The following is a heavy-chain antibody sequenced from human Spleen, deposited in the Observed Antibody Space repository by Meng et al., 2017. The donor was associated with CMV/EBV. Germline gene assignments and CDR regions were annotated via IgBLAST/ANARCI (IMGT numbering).Heavy chain of an antibody. CDR2: IYYSGST. Sequence: SETLSLTCTVSGDSISNYYWSWIRQHPGKGLEWIGYIYYSGSTYYNPSLKSRVTISVDTSKNQFSLKLSSVTAADTAVYYCARDRVEDVLRFLEWLPNYGMDVWGQGTTVTVS. D-gene: IGHD3-3*01. V-gene: IGHV4-59*01. CDR3: ARDRVEDVLRFLEWLPNYGMDV. J-gene: IGHJ6*02. CDR1: GDSISNYY.